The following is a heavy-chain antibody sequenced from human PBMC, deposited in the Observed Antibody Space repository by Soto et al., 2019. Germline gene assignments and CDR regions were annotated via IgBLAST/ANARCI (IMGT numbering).Heavy chain of an antibody. D-gene: IGHD1-26*01. CDR3: GREGAILFGGNSDYYSTMDV. J-gene: IGHJ6*02. Sequence: QVQLRESGPGLVKPSQTPSLTCNVSGGSIISGDYSWSWIRQPPGKGLEWIGYIYYSGDTSYNPSLKSAATISSGASKNQFSLQLGSVNSADTSFYYCGREGAILFGGNSDYYSTMDVWGQGTTVTVSS. V-gene: IGHV4-30-4*08. CDR2: IYYSGDT. CDR1: GGSIISGDYS.